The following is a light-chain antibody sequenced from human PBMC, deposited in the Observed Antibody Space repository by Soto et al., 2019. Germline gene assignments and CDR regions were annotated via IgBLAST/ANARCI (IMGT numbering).Light chain of an antibody. CDR3: QQYNNWPPLT. Sequence: EIVMTQSQATLSVSPGERATLSCRASQSVSSNLAWYQQNPGQAPRLLIYGASTRATGIPARFSGSGSGTEFTLTISSLQSEDFAVYYCQQYNNWPPLTFGGGTKVEIK. J-gene: IGKJ4*01. V-gene: IGKV3D-15*01. CDR1: QSVSSN. CDR2: GAS.